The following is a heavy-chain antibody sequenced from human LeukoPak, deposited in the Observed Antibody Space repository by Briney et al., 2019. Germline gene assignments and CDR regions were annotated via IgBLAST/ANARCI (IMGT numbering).Heavy chain of an antibody. CDR1: GFTFSNAW. CDR3: TTGITMVRGVIHLIDY. J-gene: IGHJ4*02. Sequence: GGSLRLSCAAPGFTFSNAWMSWVRRAPGKGLEWVGRIKSKTDGGTTDYAAPVKGRFTISRDDSKNTLYLQMNSLKTEDTAVYYCTTGITMVRGVIHLIDYWGQGTLVTVSS. V-gene: IGHV3-15*01. D-gene: IGHD3-10*01. CDR2: IKSKTDGGTT.